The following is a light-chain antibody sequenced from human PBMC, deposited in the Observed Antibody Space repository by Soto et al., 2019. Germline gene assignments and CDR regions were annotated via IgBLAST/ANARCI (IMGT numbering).Light chain of an antibody. Sequence: QSALTQPASVSGSPGQSITISCTGTSSNVGSYKLVSWYQQHPGEAPKLMIHDVSERPSGVPDRFSGSKSGNTASLTISGLQAEDEADYYCCSYAGSYTFARNVFGTGTKLTVL. CDR2: DVS. CDR3: CSYAGSYTFARNV. V-gene: IGLV2-11*01. CDR1: SSNVGSYKL. J-gene: IGLJ1*01.